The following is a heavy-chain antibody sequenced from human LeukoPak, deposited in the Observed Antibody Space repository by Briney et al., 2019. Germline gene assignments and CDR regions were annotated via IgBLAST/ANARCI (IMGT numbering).Heavy chain of an antibody. V-gene: IGHV4-59*01. J-gene: IGHJ3*02. CDR2: IYYSGST. D-gene: IGHD4-17*01. CDR1: GGSISSYY. Sequence: SETLSLTCTVSGGSISSYYWSWIRQPPEKGLEWIGYIYYSGSTNYNPSLKSRVTISVDTSKNQFSLKLSSVTAADTAVYYCARAVKVDPDEAFDIWGQGTMVTVSS. CDR3: ARAVKVDPDEAFDI.